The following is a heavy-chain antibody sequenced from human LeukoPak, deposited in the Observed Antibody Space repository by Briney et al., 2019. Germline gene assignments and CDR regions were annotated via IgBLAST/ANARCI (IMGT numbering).Heavy chain of an antibody. D-gene: IGHD4-17*01. CDR1: GGSINSYS. CDR3: ARQGYGDYFYWYFDL. CDR2: IYYSGST. J-gene: IGHJ2*01. Sequence: SETLSLTCTVSGGSINSYSWSWIRQPPGKGLEWIGYIYYSGSTKYNPSLKSRVTISVDTSKNQFSLKLSSVTAADTAVYYCARQGYGDYFYWYFDLWGRGTLVTVSS. V-gene: IGHV4-59*08.